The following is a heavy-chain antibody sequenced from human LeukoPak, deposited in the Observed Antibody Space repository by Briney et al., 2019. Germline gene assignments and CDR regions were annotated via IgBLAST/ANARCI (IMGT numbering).Heavy chain of an antibody. CDR1: GFTFSNHW. CDR3: ASRTSWYYGLDV. D-gene: IGHD1-1*01. V-gene: IGHV3-74*01. CDR2: INRDGSRT. Sequence: PGGSLRLSCAASGFTFSNHWMHWVRQAPGKGLMWVSRINRDGSRTDYADSVKGRFTISREIGKNSLYLQINGLRAEDTAVYYCASRTSWYYGLDVWGQGTTVTVSS. J-gene: IGHJ6*02.